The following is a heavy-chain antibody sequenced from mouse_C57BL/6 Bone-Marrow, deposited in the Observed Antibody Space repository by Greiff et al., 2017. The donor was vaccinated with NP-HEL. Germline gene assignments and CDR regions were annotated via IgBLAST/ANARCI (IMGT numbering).Heavy chain of an antibody. Sequence: QVHVKQSGPGLVAPSQRLSITCTVSGFSLTSYGVDWVRQPPGKGLEWLGVIWGGGSTNYNSALMSRLRISKDNSKSQVFLKMNSLQTDDTAMYYCAKHTHYYGSSYGAMDYWGQGTSVTVSS. V-gene: IGHV2-9*01. J-gene: IGHJ4*01. D-gene: IGHD1-1*01. CDR2: IWGGGST. CDR3: AKHTHYYGSSYGAMDY. CDR1: GFSLTSYG.